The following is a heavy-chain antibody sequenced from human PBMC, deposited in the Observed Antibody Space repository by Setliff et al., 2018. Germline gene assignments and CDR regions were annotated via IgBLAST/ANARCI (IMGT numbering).Heavy chain of an antibody. D-gene: IGHD2-15*01. J-gene: IGHJ3*01. CDR3: ARHPPRWYDAFDV. CDR2: IYNTGNT. CDR1: GGALTSSSYL. Sequence: SSETLSLTCTVSGGALTSSSYLWGWIRQTPGKGLEWIGSIYNTGNTYYNPSLKGRVTISVDTSKKQFSLKVTSLTAADTAVYFCARHPPRWYDAFDVWGQGTKVTVSS. V-gene: IGHV4-39*01.